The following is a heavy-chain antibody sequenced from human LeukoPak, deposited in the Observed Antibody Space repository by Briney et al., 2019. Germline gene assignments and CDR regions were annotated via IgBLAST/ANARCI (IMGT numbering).Heavy chain of an antibody. D-gene: IGHD5-24*01. V-gene: IGHV3-7*03. J-gene: IGHJ4*02. Sequence: GGSLRLSCVASGFTFGKYWMSWVRQAPGKGLEWVANIKLDGSEKNYVDSVKGRFTISRDNTKNSLYLQMNSLRAEDTAVYYCAKDGRDGYNLYYFDYWGQGTLVTVSS. CDR2: IKLDGSEK. CDR1: GFTFGKYW. CDR3: AKDGRDGYNLYYFDY.